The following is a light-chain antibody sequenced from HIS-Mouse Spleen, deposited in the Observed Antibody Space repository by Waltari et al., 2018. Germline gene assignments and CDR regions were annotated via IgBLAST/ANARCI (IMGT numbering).Light chain of an antibody. CDR3: YSTDSSGNHRV. CDR1: ALPKKY. J-gene: IGLJ2*01. V-gene: IGLV3-10*01. CDR2: EDS. Sequence: SYELTQPHSVSASPGQTARITCSGDALPKKYAYRYQQKSGQAPVLVLYEDSKRPSGIPERFYGSSSGTMATLTISGAQVEDEADYYCYSTDSSGNHRVFGGGTKLTVL.